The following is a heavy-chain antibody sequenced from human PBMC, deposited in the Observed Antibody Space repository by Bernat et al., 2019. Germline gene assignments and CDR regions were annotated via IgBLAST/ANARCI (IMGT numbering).Heavy chain of an antibody. D-gene: IGHD6-6*01. Sequence: QVQLVQSGAEVKKPGASVKVSCKASGYTFTGYYMHWVRQAPGQGLEWMGWINPNSGGTNYAQKFQGWATMTRDTSISTAYMELSRLRSDDTAVYYCARSRQYSSSSGYYYGMDVWGQGTTVTVSS. V-gene: IGHV1-2*04. J-gene: IGHJ6*02. CDR1: GYTFTGYY. CDR2: INPNSGGT. CDR3: ARSRQYSSSSGYYYGMDV.